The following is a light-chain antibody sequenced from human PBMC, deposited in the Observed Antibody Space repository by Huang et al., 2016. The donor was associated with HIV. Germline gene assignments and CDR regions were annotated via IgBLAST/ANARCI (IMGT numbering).Light chain of an antibody. CDR2: DAS. CDR1: QTVGSN. V-gene: IGKV3-15*01. CDR3: HHYNNWPPRGT. J-gene: IGKJ1*01. Sequence: EIVMTQSPANLSVSPGERATLSCRASQTVGSNIAWYQQKMGQAPRRLIFDASTRATGIPARFSGSVSGTVFTLTISSLQSEDFAVYYCHHYNNWPPRGTFGQGTKVEIK.